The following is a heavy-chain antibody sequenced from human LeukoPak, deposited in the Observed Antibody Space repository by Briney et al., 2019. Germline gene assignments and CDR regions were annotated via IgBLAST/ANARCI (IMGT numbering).Heavy chain of an antibody. D-gene: IGHD3-10*01. CDR3: ARASFAYYGSGTYLDY. CDR1: GFTFTNYG. V-gene: IGHV3-33*01. J-gene: IGHJ4*02. Sequence: GRSLRLSCAASGFTFTNYGMHWVRQAPGKGLEWVSVIWSDGSHEYYADSVKGRFTISRDNSKNTLYLQMNSLRAEDTAVYYCARASFAYYGSGTYLDYWGQGTLVTVSS. CDR2: IWSDGSHE.